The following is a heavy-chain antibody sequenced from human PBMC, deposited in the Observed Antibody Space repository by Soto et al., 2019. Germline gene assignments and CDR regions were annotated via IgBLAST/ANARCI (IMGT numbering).Heavy chain of an antibody. D-gene: IGHD2-21*01. CDR1: GLTLNNAW. CDR3: TTDVWTGRALDF. J-gene: IGHJ4*02. CDR2: TKGKSVGGTT. Sequence: PGGSLRLSCAASGLTLNNAWMNWVRQAPGKGLEWVGRTKGKSVGGTTDYIAPVKGRFTISRDDSRNTVYLQMNSLKTEVTAMYYCTTDVWTGRALDFWGQGTLVTVSS. V-gene: IGHV3-15*07.